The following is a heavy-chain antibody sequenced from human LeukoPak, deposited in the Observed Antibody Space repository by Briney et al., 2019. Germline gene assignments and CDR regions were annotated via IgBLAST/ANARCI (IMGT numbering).Heavy chain of an antibody. J-gene: IGHJ4*02. CDR1: GYTFTSYD. V-gene: IGHV1-8*01. Sequence: ASVKVSCKASGYTFTSYDINWVRQATGQGLEWMGWMNPNSGNTGYAQKFQGRVTMTRNTSISTVYMELSSLRSEDTAVYYCARARVTTTDFDYWGQGTLVTVSS. CDR2: MNPNSGNT. CDR3: ARARVTTTDFDY. D-gene: IGHD4-17*01.